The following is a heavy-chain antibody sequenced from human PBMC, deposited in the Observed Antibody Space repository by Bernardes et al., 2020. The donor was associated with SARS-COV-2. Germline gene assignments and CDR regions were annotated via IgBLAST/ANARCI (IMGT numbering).Heavy chain of an antibody. CDR1: GFTVSSNY. Sequence: GGSLRLSCAASGFTVSSNYMSWVRQAPGKGLVWVSVIYSGGSTYYADSVKGRFTISRDNSRNTLYLQMNSLRAEDTAVYYCARDGYGDNPGPFDYWGQGTLVTVSS. J-gene: IGHJ4*02. V-gene: IGHV3-66*01. CDR2: IYSGGST. D-gene: IGHD5-18*01. CDR3: ARDGYGDNPGPFDY.